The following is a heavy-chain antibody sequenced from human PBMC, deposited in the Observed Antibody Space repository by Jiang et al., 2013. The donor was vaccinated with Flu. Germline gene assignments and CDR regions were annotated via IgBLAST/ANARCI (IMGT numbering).Heavy chain of an antibody. D-gene: IGHD3-16*01. CDR1: GFSFGDYA. V-gene: IGHV3-49*03. J-gene: IGHJ4*02. Sequence: VQLLESGGGLVQPGRSLRLSCTASGFSFGDYAVSWLRQAPGKGLEWVGFIRNKLYRGTTDYAASVKGRFTISRDDSKSIAYLQMSSLKTEDTAVYYCARDLVRDIILIPATSFDYWGQGALVTVSS. CDR3: ARDLVRDIILIPATSFDY. CDR2: IRNKLYRGTT.